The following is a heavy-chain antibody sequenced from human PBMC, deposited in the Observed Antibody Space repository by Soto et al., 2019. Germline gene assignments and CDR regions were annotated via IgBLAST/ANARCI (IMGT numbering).Heavy chain of an antibody. V-gene: IGHV3-30*18. D-gene: IGHD2-2*01. J-gene: IGHJ6*02. CDR2: MSYDTSDE. Sequence: QMQLVESGGGVVQPGRSLRLSCAASGFTFNTYGMHWVRQAPGKGLEWLAVMSYDTSDEYYADSVQGRFTIFRDNSKNPLYLQKNSLRPEASAVYYCAKDHASDQLPFYYYGLDIWGPGTTVIVSS. CDR3: AKDHASDQLPFYYYGLDI. CDR1: GFTFNTYG.